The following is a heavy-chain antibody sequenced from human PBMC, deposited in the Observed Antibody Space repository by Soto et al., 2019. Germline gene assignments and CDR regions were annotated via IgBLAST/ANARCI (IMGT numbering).Heavy chain of an antibody. Sequence: PSETLSLTCTVSGGSISSYYWSWIRQPPGKGLEWIGYIYYSGSTNYNPSLKSRVTISVDTSKNQFSLKLSSVTAADTAVYYCARVGRGSSGYYYGINWFDPWGQGTLVTVSS. CDR2: IYYSGST. J-gene: IGHJ5*02. V-gene: IGHV4-59*01. CDR3: ARVGRGSSGYYYGINWFDP. D-gene: IGHD3-22*01. CDR1: GGSISSYY.